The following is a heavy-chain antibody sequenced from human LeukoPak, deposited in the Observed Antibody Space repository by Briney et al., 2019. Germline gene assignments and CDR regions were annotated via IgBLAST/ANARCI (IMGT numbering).Heavy chain of an antibody. CDR2: ITNNGGRT. Sequence: AGGSLRLSCSASGFTFSSFAMHWVRQAPGKRLEYVSTITNNGGRTSYADSVKGRFTVSRDNSKNALYLETTSLRAEDTAVYYCVKRGPGGSMWYLWYFDLWGRGTLVTVSS. V-gene: IGHV3-64D*09. D-gene: IGHD6-13*01. CDR3: VKRGPGGSMWYLWYFDL. CDR1: GFTFSSFA. J-gene: IGHJ2*01.